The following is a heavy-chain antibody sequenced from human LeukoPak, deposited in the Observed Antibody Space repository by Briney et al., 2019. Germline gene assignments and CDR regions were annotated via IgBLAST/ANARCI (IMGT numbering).Heavy chain of an antibody. Sequence: SETLSLTCAVYGGSFSGYYWSWIRQPPGKGLEWIGEINHSGSTNYNPSLKSRVTISVDTSKNQFSLKLSSVTAADTAVYYCARGLYSSSPPAFDIWGQGTMVTVSS. V-gene: IGHV4-34*01. CDR1: GGSFSGYY. CDR2: INHSGST. D-gene: IGHD6-13*01. CDR3: ARGLYSSSPPAFDI. J-gene: IGHJ3*02.